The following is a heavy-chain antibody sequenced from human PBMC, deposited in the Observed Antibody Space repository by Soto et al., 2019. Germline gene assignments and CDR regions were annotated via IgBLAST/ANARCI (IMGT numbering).Heavy chain of an antibody. CDR3: ARDSRYCTNGVCYTPGWFDT. CDR2: IYTSGST. D-gene: IGHD2-8*01. J-gene: IGHJ5*01. Sequence: PSVTLSLTCPDSGGSVSSGSYCLSWPRPPPRKGLELIVLIYTSGSTNYNPSLKSRVTMSVDTSKNQFSLKLSSVTAADTAVYYCARDSRYCTNGVCYTPGWFDTWGQGTLVTVS. CDR1: GGSVSSGSYC. V-gene: IGHV4-61*01.